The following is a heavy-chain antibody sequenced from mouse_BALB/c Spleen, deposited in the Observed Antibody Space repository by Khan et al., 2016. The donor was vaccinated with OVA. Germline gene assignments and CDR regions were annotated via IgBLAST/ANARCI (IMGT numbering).Heavy chain of an antibody. Sequence: QVQLKESGAELARPGASVKMSCKASGYTFTSYTIHWIKKRPGQGLEWIGYINPSNDYTNYNQKFKDKATLNTVKSSTTAYLRLSSLTSDDSAVYNCVRDGAYHRNDGWFAYWGQGTLVTVSA. CDR3: VRDGAYHRNDGWFAY. CDR1: GYTFTSYT. V-gene: IGHV1-4*01. D-gene: IGHD2-14*01. J-gene: IGHJ3*01. CDR2: INPSNDYT.